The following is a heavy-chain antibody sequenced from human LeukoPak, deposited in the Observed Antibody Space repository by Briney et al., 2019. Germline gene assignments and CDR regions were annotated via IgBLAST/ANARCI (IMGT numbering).Heavy chain of an antibody. CDR1: GFTFSSYG. CDR3: ARDYGGNSDAFDI. J-gene: IGHJ3*02. CDR2: ISSSSSYI. D-gene: IGHD4-23*01. V-gene: IGHV3-21*01. Sequence: PGGSLRLSCAASGFTFSSYGMNWVRQAPGKGLEWVSSISSSSSYIYYADSVKGRFTISRDNAKNSLYLQMNSLRAEDTAVYYCARDYGGNSDAFDIWGQGTMVTVSS.